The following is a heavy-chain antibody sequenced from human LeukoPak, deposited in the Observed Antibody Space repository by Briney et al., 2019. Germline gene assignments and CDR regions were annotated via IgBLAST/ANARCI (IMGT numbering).Heavy chain of an antibody. J-gene: IGHJ4*02. D-gene: IGHD6-13*01. Sequence: GGSLRLSCAASGFTFSSYSMNWVRQAPGKELEWVSSISSNSSYIYYADSVKGRFTISRDNAKNSLYLQMNSLRAEDTAVYYCARDRQQLVDYWGQGTLVTVSS. CDR3: ARDRQQLVDY. CDR1: GFTFSSYS. V-gene: IGHV3-21*01. CDR2: ISSNSSYI.